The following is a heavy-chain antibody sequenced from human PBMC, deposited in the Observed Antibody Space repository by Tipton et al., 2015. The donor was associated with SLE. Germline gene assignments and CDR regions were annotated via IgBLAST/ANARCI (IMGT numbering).Heavy chain of an antibody. CDR2: INHSGST. J-gene: IGHJ4*02. CDR3: ARVTRSGRSY. CDR1: GGSFSGYY. D-gene: IGHD3-10*01. Sequence: TLSLTCAVYGGSFSGYYWSWIRQPPGKGLEWIGEINHSGSTNYNPSLKSRVTISVDTSKNQFSLKLSSVTAGDTAVYYCARVTRSGRSYWGQGTLVTVSS. V-gene: IGHV4-34*01.